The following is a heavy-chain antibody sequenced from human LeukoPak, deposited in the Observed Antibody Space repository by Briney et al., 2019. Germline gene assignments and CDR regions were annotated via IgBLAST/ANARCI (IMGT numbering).Heavy chain of an antibody. J-gene: IGHJ4*02. D-gene: IGHD6-13*01. CDR1: GYTFTSYD. CDR3: ARSAAGTKSGDY. Sequence: ASVKVSCKASGYTFTSYDINWVRQATGQGLEWMGWMNPNSGNTGYAQKFQGRVTMTRNTSISTAYMELSSLRFEDTAVYYCARSAAGTKSGDYWGQGTLVTVSS. V-gene: IGHV1-8*01. CDR2: MNPNSGNT.